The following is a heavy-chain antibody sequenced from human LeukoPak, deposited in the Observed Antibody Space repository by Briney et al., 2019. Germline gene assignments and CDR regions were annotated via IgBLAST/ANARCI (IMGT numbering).Heavy chain of an antibody. CDR3: ARASAAAVAAGMDV. CDR1: GGTFSSYA. J-gene: IGHJ6*02. V-gene: IGHV1-69*04. D-gene: IGHD6-19*01. CDR2: IIPILGIA. Sequence: ASVKVSCKASGGTFSSYAISWVRQAPGQGLEWMGRIIPILGIANYAQKFQGRVTITADKSTSTAYMELSSLRSEDTAVYYCARASAAAVAAGMDVWGQGTTVTVSS.